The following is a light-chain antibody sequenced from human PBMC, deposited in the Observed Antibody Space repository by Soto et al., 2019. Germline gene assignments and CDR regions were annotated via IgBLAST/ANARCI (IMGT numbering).Light chain of an antibody. CDR1: QSLVYSDGRTY. CDR3: MQGTRVPFT. J-gene: IGKJ5*01. Sequence: DVVVTQSPLSLSVTLGQPASLSCRCSQSLVYSDGRTYLTWFQQRPGQSPRRLIYKVSTLDSGVPDRFSGSGSGTNFLLTISRVEAEDVGLYYCMQGTRVPFTFGQGTRLEIK. V-gene: IGKV2D-30*01. CDR2: KVS.